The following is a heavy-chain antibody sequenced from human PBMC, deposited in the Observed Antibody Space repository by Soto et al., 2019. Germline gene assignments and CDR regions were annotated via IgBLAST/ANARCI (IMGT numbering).Heavy chain of an antibody. CDR3: ARDSFLLTMLPGHNTSYYYYGMDV. CDR1: GYTFTSCA. V-gene: IGHV1-18*01. CDR2: ISAYNGNT. D-gene: IGHD3-10*01. Sequence: APVKVSCKASGYTFTSCALSWLRQAPGQGLEWMGWISAYNGNTNYAQKLQGRVTMTTDTSTSTAYMELRSLRSDDTAVYYCARDSFLLTMLPGHNTSYYYYGMDVWGKGTTVTGSS. J-gene: IGHJ6*04.